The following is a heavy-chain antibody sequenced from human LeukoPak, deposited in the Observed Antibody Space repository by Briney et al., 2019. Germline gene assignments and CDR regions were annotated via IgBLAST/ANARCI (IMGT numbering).Heavy chain of an antibody. V-gene: IGHV3-23*01. Sequence: GGPLRLFCAASGLAHRVHAIRWVRQAPGRGPDGVATMGSGADLFDAESVKGRFTISRDDPRNTLWLQMNSLRAEDTALYYCAKDWTPHNRVYDCLDSWGQGTQVTVSS. CDR1: GLAHRVHA. CDR3: AKDWTPHNRVYDCLDS. D-gene: IGHD3-16*01. J-gene: IGHJ4*02. CDR2: MGSGADL.